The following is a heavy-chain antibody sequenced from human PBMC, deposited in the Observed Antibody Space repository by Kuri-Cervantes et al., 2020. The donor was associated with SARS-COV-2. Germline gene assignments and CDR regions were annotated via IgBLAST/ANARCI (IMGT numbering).Heavy chain of an antibody. J-gene: IGHJ6*03. CDR1: GFTFNSFA. Sequence: GESLKISCVTSGFTFNSFAMNWVRQAPGRGLEWVSAISGSGSGTYYADSVKGRFTISRDISKSTVFLEMDSLRAEDTAVYYCTRAGDRYYYYYYYMDVWGKGTPVTVSS. CDR3: TRAGDRYYYYYYYMDV. V-gene: IGHV3-23*01. CDR2: ISGSGSGT. D-gene: IGHD2-21*02.